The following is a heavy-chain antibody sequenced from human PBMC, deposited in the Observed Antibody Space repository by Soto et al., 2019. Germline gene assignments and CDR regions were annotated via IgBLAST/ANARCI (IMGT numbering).Heavy chain of an antibody. CDR3: AKVAGGLGYFDL. CDR2: ISATGGNI. J-gene: IGHJ2*01. CDR1: GFTFSDYA. V-gene: IGHV3-23*01. D-gene: IGHD3-16*01. Sequence: EVQLLESGGGLARPGGSLRLSCVASGFTFSDYAMTWVRQAPGKGLEWGATISATGGNIEYTDSLKGRFTISRDNSKNPLYLQLNGLTSDDTAVHYCAKVAGGLGYFDLWGRGTLVTVSS.